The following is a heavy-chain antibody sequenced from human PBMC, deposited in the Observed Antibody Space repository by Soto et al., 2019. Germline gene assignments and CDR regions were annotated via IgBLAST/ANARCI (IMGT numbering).Heavy chain of an antibody. J-gene: IGHJ3*02. CDR1: GFTFSSYW. D-gene: IGHD2-21*01. CDR3: ARGVRGAYGLDI. V-gene: IGHV3-74*01. Sequence: EVQLVESGGALVQPGGSLRLSCAASGFTFSSYWMHWVRQAPGKGLVWVSRINSDGSRTNYADSVKGRFTISRDNAKNTLYLQMNSLRAEDTAVYYCARGVRGAYGLDIWGQGTMVTVSS. CDR2: INSDGSRT.